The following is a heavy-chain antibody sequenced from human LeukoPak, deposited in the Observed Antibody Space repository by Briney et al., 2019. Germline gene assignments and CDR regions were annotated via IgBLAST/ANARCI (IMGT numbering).Heavy chain of an antibody. CDR2: IYTSGST. J-gene: IGHJ2*01. Sequence: TSETLSLTCTVSGGSISSGSYYWSWIRQPAGKGLEWIGRIYTSGSTNYNPSLKSRVTISVDTSKNQFSLKLSSVTAADTAVYYCARGRRTTGTTGRLNNWYFDLWGRGTLVTVSS. D-gene: IGHD1-1*01. CDR3: ARGRRTTGTTGRLNNWYFDL. CDR1: GGSISSGSYY. V-gene: IGHV4-61*02.